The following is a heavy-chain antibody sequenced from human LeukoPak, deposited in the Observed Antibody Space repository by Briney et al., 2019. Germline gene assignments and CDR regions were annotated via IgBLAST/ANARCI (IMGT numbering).Heavy chain of an antibody. D-gene: IGHD3-3*01. CDR2: IYYSGST. Sequence: KPSETLSLTCTVSGGSISSYYWSWIRQPPGKGLEWIGYIYYSGSTNYNPSLKSRVTISVDTSKNQFSLKLSSVTAADTAVYCCARDSDFWSGYRAYNWFDPWGQGTLATVSS. J-gene: IGHJ5*02. V-gene: IGHV4-59*01. CDR1: GGSISSYY. CDR3: ARDSDFWSGYRAYNWFDP.